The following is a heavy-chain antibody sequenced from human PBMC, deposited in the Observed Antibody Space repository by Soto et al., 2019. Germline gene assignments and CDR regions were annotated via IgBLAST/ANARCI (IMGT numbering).Heavy chain of an antibody. D-gene: IGHD3-10*01. CDR2: IYYSGST. V-gene: IGHV4-39*01. Sequence: SEPLSLTWTVSGGTISSISYYRSWIRQPPGKGQEWIGSIYYSGSTYYNPSLKSRVTISVDTSKNQFSLKLSSVTAADTAVYYCARLEDDDYGSGIVYWYFELWGRGTLVTVSS. CDR1: GGTISSISYY. CDR3: ARLEDDDYGSGIVYWYFEL. J-gene: IGHJ2*01.